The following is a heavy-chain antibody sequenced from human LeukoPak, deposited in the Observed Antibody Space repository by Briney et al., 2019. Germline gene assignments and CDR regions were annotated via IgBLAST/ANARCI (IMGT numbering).Heavy chain of an antibody. Sequence: KSSETLSLTCAVYGGSFSGYYWSWIRQPPGKGLEWIGEINHSGSTNYNPSLKSRVTISVDTSKNQFSLKLSSVTAADTAVYYCGVKKGNSWYETPYYYYYMDVWGKGTTVTVSS. D-gene: IGHD6-13*01. V-gene: IGHV4-34*01. CDR2: INHSGST. J-gene: IGHJ6*03. CDR3: GVKKGNSWYETPYYYYYMDV. CDR1: GGSFSGYY.